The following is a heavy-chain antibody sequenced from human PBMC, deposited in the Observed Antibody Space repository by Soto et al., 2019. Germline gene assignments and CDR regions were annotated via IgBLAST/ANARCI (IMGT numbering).Heavy chain of an antibody. CDR2: IGGSTGVK. CDR3: ARDGNDAVDY. Sequence: GGSLRLSCAASGFTFSSYGMHWVRQAPGKGLEWVSFIGGSTGVKYYADSMKGRFTISRDNAKNSLFLQMDSLRAEDTAVYYCARDGNDAVDYWGQGTLVTVSS. J-gene: IGHJ4*02. CDR1: GFTFSSYG. V-gene: IGHV3-48*01. D-gene: IGHD1-1*01.